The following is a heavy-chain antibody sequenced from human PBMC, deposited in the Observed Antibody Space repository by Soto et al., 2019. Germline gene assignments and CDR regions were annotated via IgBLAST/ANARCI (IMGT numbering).Heavy chain of an antibody. V-gene: IGHV3-33*01. Sequence: PGGSLRLSCAASGFTFSSYGMHWVRQAPGKGLEWVAVIWYDGSNKYYADSVKGRFTISRDNSKNTLYLQMNSLRAEDTAVYYCARWAITGTTSYYGMDVWGQGTTVTVSS. CDR3: ARWAITGTTSYYGMDV. CDR2: IWYDGSNK. J-gene: IGHJ6*02. D-gene: IGHD1-7*01. CDR1: GFTFSSYG.